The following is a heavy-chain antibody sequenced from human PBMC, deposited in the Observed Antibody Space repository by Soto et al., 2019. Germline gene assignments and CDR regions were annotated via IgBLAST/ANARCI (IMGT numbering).Heavy chain of an antibody. CDR2: ISYDGSNK. J-gene: IGHJ6*02. CDR1: GFTFSSYA. D-gene: IGHD3-10*01. Sequence: QVQLVESGGGVVQPGRSLRLSCAASGFTFSSYAMHWVRQAPGKGLEWVAVISYDGSNKYYADSVKGRFTISRDNSKNTLYLQMNSLRAEDTAVYYCARDLSQYYGSGSHIGRPYGMDVWGQGTTVTVSS. CDR3: ARDLSQYYGSGSHIGRPYGMDV. V-gene: IGHV3-30-3*01.